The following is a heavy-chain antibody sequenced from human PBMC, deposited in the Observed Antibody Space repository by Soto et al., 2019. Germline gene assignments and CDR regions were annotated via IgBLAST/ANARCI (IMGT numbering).Heavy chain of an antibody. CDR2: VNTYNGNT. CDR1: GYTFTAYA. CDR3: ARGRIFGDPVLFDY. V-gene: IGHV1-18*01. Sequence: GASVKVSCKASGYTFTAYAISWVRQAPGQGLEWMGWVNTYNGNTNYAQNLRGRVTMTTDTSTTTTYMELRSLRSDDTAMYYCARGRIFGDPVLFDYWGQGTLVTVSS. J-gene: IGHJ4*02. D-gene: IGHD3-3*01.